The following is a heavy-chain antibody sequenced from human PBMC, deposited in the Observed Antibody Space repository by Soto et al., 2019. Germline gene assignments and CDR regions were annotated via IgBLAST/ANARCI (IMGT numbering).Heavy chain of an antibody. D-gene: IGHD2-8*01. CDR3: ASRYCANGVCPFDY. CDR1: GFTFSTYS. V-gene: IGHV3-21*01. J-gene: IGHJ4*02. Sequence: GGSLRLSCAASGFTFSTYSMNWVRQAPGKGLEWVSSISSSSSYIYYADSVKGRFTISRDNAQNSLYLQMNSLRAEDTAVYYCASRYCANGVCPFDYWGRGTLVTVSS. CDR2: ISSSSSYI.